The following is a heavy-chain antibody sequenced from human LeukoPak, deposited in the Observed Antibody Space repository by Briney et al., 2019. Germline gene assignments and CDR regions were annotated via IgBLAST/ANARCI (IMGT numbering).Heavy chain of an antibody. V-gene: IGHV4-39*01. D-gene: IGHD4-17*01. CDR3: ARQDSNDYGFSYYFDY. CDR2: SYYSGST. CDR1: GGSISSSSYY. Sequence: ASETLSLTCTVSGGSISSSSYYWGWIRQPPGKGLEWIGRSYYSGSTYYNPSLKSRVTISVDTSKNQFSLKLSSVTAADTAVYYCARQDSNDYGFSYYFDYWGQGTLVTVSS. J-gene: IGHJ4*02.